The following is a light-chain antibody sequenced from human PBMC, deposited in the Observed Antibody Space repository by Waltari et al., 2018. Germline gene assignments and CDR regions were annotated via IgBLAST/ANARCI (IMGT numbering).Light chain of an antibody. J-gene: IGKJ4*01. CDR2: DAS. V-gene: IGKV3-11*01. CDR3: QQRTNWPPT. CDR1: QSVSSY. Sequence: TVLTQSPATLSVSPGERATLSCRASQSVSSYLAWYHQKPDQPPRLLIYDASNRGTAIPAGFSGSGAGTDFTLTISCLGPKGFAVYYCQQRTNWPPTFGGGTKVEIK.